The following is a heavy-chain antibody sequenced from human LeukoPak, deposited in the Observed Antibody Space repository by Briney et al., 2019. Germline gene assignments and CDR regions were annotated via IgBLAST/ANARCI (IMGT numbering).Heavy chain of an antibody. CDR2: ISDSGITI. V-gene: IGHV3-48*03. CDR1: GFTFSSYE. Sequence: GGSLRLSCAAPGFTFSSYEMNWVRQAPGKGLEWVSYISDSGITIYYVDSVKGRFTISRDNVKNSLYLQMNSLRAEDTAVYFCARETAYEESGVYYSHFDYGGQGTLVTVSS. J-gene: IGHJ4*02. D-gene: IGHD3-22*01. CDR3: ARETAYEESGVYYSHFDY.